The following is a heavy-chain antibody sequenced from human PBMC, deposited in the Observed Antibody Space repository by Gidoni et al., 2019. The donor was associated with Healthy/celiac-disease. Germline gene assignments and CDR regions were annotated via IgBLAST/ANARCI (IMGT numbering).Heavy chain of an antibody. J-gene: IGHJ4*02. D-gene: IGHD4-4*01. V-gene: IGHV3-15*01. CDR1: GFTFSNAW. CDR3: TTVNSNYPDY. CDR2: IKSKTAGGTT. Sequence: EVQLVVSGGGLVKPGGSLRLSCAASGFTFSNAWMSWVRQAPGKGLEWVGRIKSKTAGGTTDYAAPVKGRFTISRDDSKNTLYLQMNSLKTEDTAVYYCTTVNSNYPDYWGQGTLVTVSS.